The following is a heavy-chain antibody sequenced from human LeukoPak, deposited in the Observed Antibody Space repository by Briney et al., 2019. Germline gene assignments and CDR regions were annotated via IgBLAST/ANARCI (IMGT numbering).Heavy chain of an antibody. Sequence: SVKVSCKASGGTFSSYAISWVRQAPGQGLEWMGRIIPILGIANYAQKFQGRVTITADKSTSTAYMELSSLRSEDTAVYYCARDPYGSGSPTTFDPWGQGTLVTVSS. D-gene: IGHD3-10*01. CDR3: ARDPYGSGSPTTFDP. CDR2: IIPILGIA. CDR1: GGTFSSYA. V-gene: IGHV1-69*04. J-gene: IGHJ5*02.